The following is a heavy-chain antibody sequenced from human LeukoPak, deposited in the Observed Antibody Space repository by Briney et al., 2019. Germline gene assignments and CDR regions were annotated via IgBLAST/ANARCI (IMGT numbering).Heavy chain of an antibody. V-gene: IGHV1-46*01. CDR2: INPSGGST. Sequence: ASVKVSCKASGGTFSSYAISWVRQAPGQGLEWMGIINPSGGSTSYAQKFQGRVTMTRDTSTSTVYMELSSLRSEDTAVYYCARVIAVAALDYWGQGTLVTVSS. D-gene: IGHD6-19*01. J-gene: IGHJ4*02. CDR3: ARVIAVAALDY. CDR1: GGTFSSYA.